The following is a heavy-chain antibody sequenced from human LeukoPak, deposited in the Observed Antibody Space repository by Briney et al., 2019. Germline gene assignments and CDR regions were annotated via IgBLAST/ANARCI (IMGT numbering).Heavy chain of an antibody. V-gene: IGHV3-30*04. J-gene: IGHJ4*02. CDR2: ISYDGSNK. CDR1: GFTFSSYA. Sequence: PGGSLRLSCAASGFTFSSYAMHWVRQAPGKGLEWVAVISYDGSNKYYADSVKGRFTISRDNSKNTLFVLMNSLRAEDTAVYYCAKDNNWAFDYWGQGTLVTVSS. CDR3: AKDNNWAFDY. D-gene: IGHD1-20*01.